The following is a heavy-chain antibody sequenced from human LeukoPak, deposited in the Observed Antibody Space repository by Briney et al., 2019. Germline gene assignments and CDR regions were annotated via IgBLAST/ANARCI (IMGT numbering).Heavy chain of an antibody. Sequence: SETLSLTCTVSGGSISSYYWSWIRQPPGKGLEWIGYIYYSGSTNYNPSLKSRVTISVDTSKNQLSLKLSSVTAADTAVYYCARGEDYDSSDYFDYWGQGTLVTVSS. CDR1: GGSISSYY. CDR2: IYYSGST. J-gene: IGHJ4*02. V-gene: IGHV4-59*01. CDR3: ARGEDYDSSDYFDY. D-gene: IGHD3-22*01.